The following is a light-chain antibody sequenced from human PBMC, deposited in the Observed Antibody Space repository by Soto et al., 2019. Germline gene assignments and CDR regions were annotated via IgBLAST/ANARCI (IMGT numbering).Light chain of an antibody. Sequence: QPLLSPPPSAYGTPGERATTSCSGSSSNIGSNYVYWYQLDARKAPKLLIYSNNPPPSGVPDAFSGSKSGTSASLAISGLRSEDEADYYCAAWNDCLSGPEFGTGTKVTV. J-gene: IGLJ1*01. V-gene: IGLV1-47*02. CDR1: SSNIGSNY. CDR2: SNN. CDR3: AAWNDCLSGPE.